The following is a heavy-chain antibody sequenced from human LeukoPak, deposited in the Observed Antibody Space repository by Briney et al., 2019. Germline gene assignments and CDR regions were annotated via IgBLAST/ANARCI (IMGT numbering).Heavy chain of an antibody. J-gene: IGHJ4*02. CDR3: ARWGNDYSQFDS. CDR2: VSGSGDNT. Sequence: GGSLRLSCAASGVTFSSYWVTWVRQAPGKGLEWVSVVSGSGDNTNYADSVKGRFTISRDNSKNTLFLQMNSLRTEDTAVYFCARWGNDYSQFDSWGQGTLVTVS. CDR1: GVTFSSYW. V-gene: IGHV3-23*01. D-gene: IGHD4-11*01.